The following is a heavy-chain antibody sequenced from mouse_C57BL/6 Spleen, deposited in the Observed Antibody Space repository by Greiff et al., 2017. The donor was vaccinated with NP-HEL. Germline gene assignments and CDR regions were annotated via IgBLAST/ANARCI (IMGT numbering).Heavy chain of an antibody. D-gene: IGHD1-1*01. V-gene: IGHV14-4*01. J-gene: IGHJ4*01. Sequence: EVKLMESGAELVRPGASVKLSCTASGFNIKDDYMHWVKQRPEQGLEWIGWIDPENGDTEYASKFQGKATITADTSSNTAYLQLSSLTSEDTAVYYCTTGDYYGSPMDYWGQGTSVTVSS. CDR1: GFNIKDDY. CDR3: TTGDYYGSPMDY. CDR2: IDPENGDT.